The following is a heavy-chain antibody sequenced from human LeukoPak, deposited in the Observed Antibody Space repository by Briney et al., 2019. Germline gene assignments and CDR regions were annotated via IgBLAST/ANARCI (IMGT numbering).Heavy chain of an antibody. V-gene: IGHV3-21*04. CDR3: ARSGYSNFDY. Sequence: GGSLRLSCAASGFTFSTYSMNWVRQAPGKGLEWVSSISSSSSYIYNANSVKGRFTISRDNAKNSLYLQMNSLRAEDTAVYYCARSGYSNFDYWGQGTLVTVSS. J-gene: IGHJ4*02. CDR1: GFTFSTYS. CDR2: ISSSSSYI. D-gene: IGHD3-3*01.